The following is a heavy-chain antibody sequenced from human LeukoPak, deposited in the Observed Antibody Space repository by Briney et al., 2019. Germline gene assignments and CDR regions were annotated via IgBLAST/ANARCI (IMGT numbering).Heavy chain of an antibody. J-gene: IGHJ4*02. CDR2: INLNSGGT. CDR1: GYTLTELS. CDR3: ARSPHILTGENFDY. Sequence: GASVKVSCKVSGYTLTELSMHWVRQAPGQGLEWMGWINLNSGGTNYAQKFQYRVTMTRDTSISTAYMELSRLRSADTAVYYCARSPHILTGENFDYWGQGTLVTVSS. V-gene: IGHV1-2*02. D-gene: IGHD3-9*01.